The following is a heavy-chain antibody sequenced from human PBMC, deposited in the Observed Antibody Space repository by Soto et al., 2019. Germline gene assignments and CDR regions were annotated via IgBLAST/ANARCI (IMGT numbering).Heavy chain of an antibody. CDR1: GYTFTSYA. D-gene: IGHD3-9*01. V-gene: IGHV1-3*05. CDR2: INAGNGNT. Sequence: QVQLVKSGAEEQKPGASVKVSCKASGYTFTSYAMHWVRQAPGQRLEWMGWINAGNGNTKYSQKFQGRVTITRDTAASRSYGGLSSLRSADTAVYYWARGGAIFYPELNWFDPWGQGTMVTVT. J-gene: IGHJ5*02. CDR3: ARGGAIFYPELNWFDP.